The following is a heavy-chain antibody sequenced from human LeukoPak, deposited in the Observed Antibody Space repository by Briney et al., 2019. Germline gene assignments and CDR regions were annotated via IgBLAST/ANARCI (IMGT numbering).Heavy chain of an antibody. V-gene: IGHV3-30*02. CDR1: GFTFSSYG. CDR3: AKSANYDYVWGSYRFSAFDI. CDR2: IWYDGSNK. Sequence: GGSLRLSCAASGFTFSSYGMHWVRQAPGKGLEWVAVIWYDGSNKYYADSMKGRFTISRDNSKNTLYLQMNSLRAEDTAVYYCAKSANYDYVWGSYRFSAFDIWGQGTMVTVSS. D-gene: IGHD3-16*02. J-gene: IGHJ3*02.